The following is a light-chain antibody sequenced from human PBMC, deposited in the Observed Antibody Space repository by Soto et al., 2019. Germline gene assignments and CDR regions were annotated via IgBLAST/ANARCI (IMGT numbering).Light chain of an antibody. V-gene: IGLV2-14*03. J-gene: IGLJ1*01. Sequence: QSALTQPASVSGSPGQSITISGTGTSSDVGVYNYVSWYRQYPGTAPKLMIYDVSNRPSGISDRFSGSKSGNTASLTISGLQAEDEADYYCSSYTATRGNVFGTGTKVTV. CDR1: SSDVGVYNY. CDR2: DVS. CDR3: SSYTATRGNV.